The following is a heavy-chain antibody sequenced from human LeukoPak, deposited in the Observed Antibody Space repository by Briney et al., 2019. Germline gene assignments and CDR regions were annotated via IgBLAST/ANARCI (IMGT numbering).Heavy chain of an antibody. D-gene: IGHD3-3*01. CDR2: FDPEDVET. CDR1: GYTLTELS. V-gene: IGHV1-24*01. Sequence: ASVKVSCKVSGYTLTELSMHWVRQAPGKGLEWMGGFDPEDVETIYAQKFQGRVTMTEDTSTDTAYMELSSLRSEDTAVYYCATSFWSGYPSNWFDPWGQGTLVTVSS. J-gene: IGHJ5*02. CDR3: ATSFWSGYPSNWFDP.